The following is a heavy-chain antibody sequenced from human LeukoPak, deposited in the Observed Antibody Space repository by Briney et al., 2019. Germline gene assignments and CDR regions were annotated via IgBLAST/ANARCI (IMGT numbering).Heavy chain of an antibody. CDR3: AKAPRYYDILTGYYSRLDYFDY. CDR2: ISGSGGST. V-gene: IGHV3-23*01. J-gene: IGHJ4*02. D-gene: IGHD3-9*01. CDR1: GFTFSSYA. Sequence: GGSLRLSCAASGFTFSSYAMSWVCQAPGKGLEWVSAISGSGGSTYYADSVKGRFTISRDNSKNTLYLQMNSLRAEDTAVYYCAKAPRYYDILTGYYSRLDYFDYWGQGTLVTVSS.